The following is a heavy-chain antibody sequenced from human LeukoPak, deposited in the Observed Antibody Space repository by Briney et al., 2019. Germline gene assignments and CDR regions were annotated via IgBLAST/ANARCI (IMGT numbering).Heavy chain of an antibody. CDR2: MYYSETT. V-gene: IGHV4-39*07. CDR1: GGSISNSSYY. D-gene: IGHD6-6*01. J-gene: IGHJ4*02. Sequence: SETLSLTCTVSGGSISNSSYYWGWIRQPPGKGLEWIGSMYYSETTNYNPSLKSRVTISVETSKNQLSLKLRSVTAADTAVYYCAGSNIKARRRDYFEYWGQGTLVTVSS. CDR3: AGSNIKARRRDYFEY.